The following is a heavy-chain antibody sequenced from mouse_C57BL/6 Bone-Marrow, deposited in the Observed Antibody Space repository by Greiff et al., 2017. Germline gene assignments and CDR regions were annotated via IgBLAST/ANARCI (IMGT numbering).Heavy chain of an antibody. CDR2: IDPENGDT. Sequence: VQLQQSGAELVRPGASVKLSCTASGFNIKDAYMHWVKQRPEQGLEWIGWIDPENGDTESASKFKGKATIPADKSSNTAYLPLSSLTSEDTAVYYCTTWIYYGTTELSLDYRRQGASVTVSS. CDR3: TTWIYYGTTELSLDY. D-gene: IGHD2-1*01. CDR1: GFNIKDAY. J-gene: IGHJ4*01. V-gene: IGHV14-4*01.